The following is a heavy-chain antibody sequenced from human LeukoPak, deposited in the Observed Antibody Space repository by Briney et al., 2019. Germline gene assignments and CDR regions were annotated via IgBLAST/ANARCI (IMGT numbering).Heavy chain of an antibody. Sequence: PGGSLRLSCAASGFTFSNYAMSWVRQAPGKGLEWVSGISGRAYNTYHADYVNGRFTISRNNSKNTLYLQMSSLRDEDTAIYYCAKNPGVAVTPFSYYMDVWGKGTTVTVS. CDR2: ISGRAYNT. V-gene: IGHV3-23*01. J-gene: IGHJ6*03. CDR3: AKNPGVAVTPFSYYMDV. D-gene: IGHD4-17*01. CDR1: GFTFSNYA.